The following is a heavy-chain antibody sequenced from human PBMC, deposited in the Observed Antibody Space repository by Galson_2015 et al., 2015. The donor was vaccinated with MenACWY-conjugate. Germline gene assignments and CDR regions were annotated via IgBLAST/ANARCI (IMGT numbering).Heavy chain of an antibody. CDR2: INHSGST. D-gene: IGHD3-9*01. V-gene: IGHV4-34*01. J-gene: IGHJ6*02. Sequence: ETLSLTCAVYGGSFSGYYWSRIRQPPGKGLEWIGEINHSGSTNYNPSLKSRVTISVDTSKNQFSLKLSSVTAADTAVYYCARVSNFDWSPHGMDVWGQGTTVTVSS. CDR3: ARVSNFDWSPHGMDV. CDR1: GGSFSGYY.